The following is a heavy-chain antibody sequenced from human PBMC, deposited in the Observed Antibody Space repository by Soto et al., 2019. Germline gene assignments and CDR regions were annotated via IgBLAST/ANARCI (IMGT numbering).Heavy chain of an antibody. J-gene: IGHJ5*02. CDR1: GDSVSSNTAS. D-gene: IGHD5-12*01. Sequence: SQTLSLTCAISGDSVSSNTASWNWIRQSPSRGLEWLGRTYFRSKWYNDYAVSVKSRMIINPDTSNNQFSLQLNSATPEDTAVYFCAKGDNLGPKTGYAFDPWGQGIMVTVSS. CDR3: AKGDNLGPKTGYAFDP. V-gene: IGHV6-1*01. CDR2: TYFRSKWYN.